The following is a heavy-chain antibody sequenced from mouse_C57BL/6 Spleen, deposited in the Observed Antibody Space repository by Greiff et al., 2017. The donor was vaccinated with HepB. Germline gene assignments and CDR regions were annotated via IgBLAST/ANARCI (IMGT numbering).Heavy chain of an antibody. V-gene: IGHV1-42*01. CDR2: INPSTGGT. D-gene: IGHD1-1*01. CDR1: GYSFTGYY. J-gene: IGHJ2*01. Sequence: VQLQQSGPELVKPGASVKISCKASGYSFTGYYMNWVKQSPEKSLEWIGEINPSTGGTTYNQKFKAKATLTVDKSSSTAYMQLKSLTSEDSAVYYCARYLYYYGSSYGYFDYWGQGTTLTVSS. CDR3: ARYLYYYGSSYGYFDY.